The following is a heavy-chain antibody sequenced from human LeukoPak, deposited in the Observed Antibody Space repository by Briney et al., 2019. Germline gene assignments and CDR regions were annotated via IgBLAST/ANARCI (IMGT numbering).Heavy chain of an antibody. V-gene: IGHV1-2*06. J-gene: IGHJ4*02. CDR3: ARSSTTYYYFDF. Sequence: ASVKVSCKASGYTFTDYYIHWVRQAPGQGLEWMGRINPTSGGTTSAQKFRGRVTMTRDTSINTAYMELSSLRSDDTAVFYCARSSTTYYYFDFWGQGALVTVSS. D-gene: IGHD2-2*01. CDR2: INPTSGGT. CDR1: GYTFTDYY.